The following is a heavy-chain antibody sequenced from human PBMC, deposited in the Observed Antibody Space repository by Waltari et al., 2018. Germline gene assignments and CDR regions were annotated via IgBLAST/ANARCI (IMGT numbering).Heavy chain of an antibody. D-gene: IGHD3-9*01. CDR2: IYHSGAT. V-gene: IGHV4-31*03. J-gene: IGHJ4*02. CDR1: SGSNTNCEYF. Sequence: QVPLQESGPRLVRPSQTVALTCRVSSGSNTNCEYFGGWIRHLPGKGLEWIGHIYHSGATSYNPSLRDRFTISVDKSANQFSLRLTSVTVADTAIYYCARVPPDYYNGGRYPSPYFDHWGQGTLVTVSS. CDR3: ARVPPDYYNGGRYPSPYFDH.